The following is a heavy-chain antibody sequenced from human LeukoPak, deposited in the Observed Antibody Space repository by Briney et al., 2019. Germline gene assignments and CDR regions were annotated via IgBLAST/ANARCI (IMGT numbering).Heavy chain of an antibody. CDR3: ARYLRQWLVRGHDAFDI. V-gene: IGHV4-4*07. J-gene: IGHJ3*02. Sequence: SETLSLTCTVSGGSLSSYYWSWIRQPAGKGLEWIGRIYTSGSTNYNPSLKSRVTMSVDTSKNQFSLKLSSVTAADTAVYYCARYLRQWLVRGHDAFDIWGQGTMVTVSS. CDR1: GGSLSSYY. D-gene: IGHD6-19*01. CDR2: IYTSGST.